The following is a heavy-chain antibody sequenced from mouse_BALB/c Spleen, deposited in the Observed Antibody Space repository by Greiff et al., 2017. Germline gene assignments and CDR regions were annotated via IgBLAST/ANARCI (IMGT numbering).Heavy chain of an antibody. V-gene: IGHV14-3*02. J-gene: IGHJ4*01. CDR2: IDPANGNT. D-gene: IGHD1-1*01. Sequence: EVKLQESGAELVKPGASVKLSCTASGFNIKDTYMHWVKQRPEQGLEWIGRIDPANGNTKYDPKFQGKATITADTSSNTAYLQLSSLTSEDTAVYYCASYYGSSGAMDYWGQGTSVTVSS. CDR1: GFNIKDTY. CDR3: ASYYGSSGAMDY.